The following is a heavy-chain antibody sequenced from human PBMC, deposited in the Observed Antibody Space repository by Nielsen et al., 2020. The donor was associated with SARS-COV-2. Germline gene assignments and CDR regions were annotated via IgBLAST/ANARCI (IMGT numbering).Heavy chain of an antibody. Sequence: GESLKISCKGSGYSFTSYWISWVRQMPGKGLEWMGRIDPSDSYTNYSPSFQGHVTISADKSISTAYLQWSSLKASDTAMYYCALTEGDYYDSSGHIDYWGQGTLVTVSS. D-gene: IGHD3-22*01. J-gene: IGHJ4*02. V-gene: IGHV5-10-1*01. CDR2: IDPSDSYT. CDR1: GYSFTSYW. CDR3: ALTEGDYYDSSGHIDY.